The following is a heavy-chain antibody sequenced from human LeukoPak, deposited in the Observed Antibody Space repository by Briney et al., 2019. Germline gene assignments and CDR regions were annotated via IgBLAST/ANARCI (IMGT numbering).Heavy chain of an antibody. D-gene: IGHD6-13*01. CDR1: GFTFSGYT. CDR3: ASAIAAANFDY. J-gene: IGHJ4*02. V-gene: IGHV3-21*01. Sequence: GGSLRLSCAASGFTFSGYTMNWVRQTPGEGLEWVLSISSSSSNVFYADSVEVRFTLSRDNAKNSLYLQTNSLRAEDTAVYYCASAIAAANFDYWGQGTLVTVSS. CDR2: ISSSSSNV.